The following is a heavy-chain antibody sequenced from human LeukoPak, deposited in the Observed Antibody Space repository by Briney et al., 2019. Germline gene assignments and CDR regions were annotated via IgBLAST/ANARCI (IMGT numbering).Heavy chain of an antibody. Sequence: SETLSLTCTVSGGSISSGDYYWSWIRQPPNKGLEWIGEINHSGGTNYNPSLKSRVTISIDTSKNQFSLKLRSVTAADTALYYCTRSPPPGATAYGVVDLWGQGTLVTVSS. V-gene: IGHV4-39*07. CDR3: TRSPPPGATAYGVVDL. D-gene: IGHD2-2*01. J-gene: IGHJ4*02. CDR1: GGSISSGDYY. CDR2: INHSGGT.